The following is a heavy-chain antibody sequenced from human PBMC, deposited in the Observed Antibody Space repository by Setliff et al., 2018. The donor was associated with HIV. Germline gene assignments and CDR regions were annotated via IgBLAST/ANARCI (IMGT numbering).Heavy chain of an antibody. CDR1: GESISDYY. Sequence: ASETLSLTCAVYGESISDYYWSWIRQPPGKGLEWIGEINHNKSSDYNPSLKSRVTMSVDTCANQFSLKLTPVTDADTAVYFCTREGSYYDRTGYWPVFDDWGQGTLVTVSS. CDR3: TREGSYYDRTGYWPVFDD. D-gene: IGHD3-22*01. J-gene: IGHJ4*02. V-gene: IGHV4-34*01. CDR2: INHNKSS.